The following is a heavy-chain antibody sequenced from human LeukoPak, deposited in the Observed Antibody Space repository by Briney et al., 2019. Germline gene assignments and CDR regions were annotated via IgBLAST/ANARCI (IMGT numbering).Heavy chain of an antibody. D-gene: IGHD3-22*01. Sequence: SETLSLTCTVSGGSISSYYWSWIRQPAGKGVEWIGRIYTSGSTNYNPSLKSRVSMSVDTSKNQFSLKLSSVTAADTAVYYCARDLTDYYELDFWGQGTLVTVSS. V-gene: IGHV4-4*07. CDR3: ARDLTDYYELDF. CDR2: IYTSGST. CDR1: GGSISSYY. J-gene: IGHJ4*02.